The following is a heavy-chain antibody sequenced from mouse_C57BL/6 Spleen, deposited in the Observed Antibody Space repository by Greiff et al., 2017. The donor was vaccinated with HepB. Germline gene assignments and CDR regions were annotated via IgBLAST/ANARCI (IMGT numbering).Heavy chain of an antibody. CDR1: GYTFTSYW. J-gene: IGHJ4*01. CDR3: AKYLFYAMDY. Sequence: QVQLQQPGAELVRPGTSVKLSCKASGYTFTSYWMHWVKQRPGQGLEWIGVIDPSDSYTNYNQKFKGKATLTVDTSSSTAYMQRSSLTSEDSAVYYCAKYLFYAMDYWGQGTSVTVSS. D-gene: IGHD5-1-1*01. V-gene: IGHV1-59*01. CDR2: IDPSDSYT.